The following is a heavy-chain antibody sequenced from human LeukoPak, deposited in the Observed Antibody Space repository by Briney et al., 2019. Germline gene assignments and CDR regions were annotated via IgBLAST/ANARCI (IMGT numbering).Heavy chain of an antibody. J-gene: IGHJ4*02. Sequence: VXQAPGQGVEGMGWINPNSGGTKYAQKFQGRGTMTRDTSISTAYMELSRLRSDDTAVYYCARGGGYVDYWGQETLVTVSS. CDR2: INPNSGGT. CDR3: ARGGGYVDY. D-gene: IGHD2-15*01. V-gene: IGHV1-2*02.